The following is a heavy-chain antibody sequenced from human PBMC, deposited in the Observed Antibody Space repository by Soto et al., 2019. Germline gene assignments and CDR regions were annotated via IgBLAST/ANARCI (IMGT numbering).Heavy chain of an antibody. V-gene: IGHV3-30*18. CDR3: AKDNGAHTPIDY. Sequence: GGSLRLSCAASGFTFSSYGMHWVRQAPGKGLEWVAVISYDGSNKYYADSVKGRFTISRDNSKNTLYLQMNSLRAEDTAVYYCAKDNGAHTPIDYWGQGTLVTVSS. D-gene: IGHD2-8*01. CDR2: ISYDGSNK. CDR1: GFTFSSYG. J-gene: IGHJ4*02.